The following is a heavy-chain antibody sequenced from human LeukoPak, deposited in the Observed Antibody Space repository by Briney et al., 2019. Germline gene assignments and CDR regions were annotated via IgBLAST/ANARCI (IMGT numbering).Heavy chain of an antibody. V-gene: IGHV1-58*02. J-gene: IGHJ5*02. CDR2: IVVGSGNT. CDR3: AAGLTYCSGGSCYSGWFDP. CDR1: GFTFTSSA. Sequence: ASVKVSCKASGFTFTSSAMQWVRQARGQRLEWIGWIVVGSGNTNYAQKFQERVTITRDMSTSTAYMELSSLRSEDTAVYYCAAGLTYCSGGSCYSGWFDPWGQGTLVTVSS. D-gene: IGHD2-15*01.